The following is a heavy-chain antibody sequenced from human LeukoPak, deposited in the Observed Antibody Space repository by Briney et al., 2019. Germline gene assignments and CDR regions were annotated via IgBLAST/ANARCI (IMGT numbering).Heavy chain of an antibody. D-gene: IGHD7-27*01. CDR2: IIPIFGTA. CDR3: ARGSYTLGYQPY. V-gene: IGHV1-69*13. Sequence: ASVKVSCXASGGTFSSYAISWVRQAPGQGLVWMGGIIPIFGTANYAQKFQGRVTITADESTSTAYMELSSLRSEDTAVYYCARGSYTLGYQPYWGQGTLVTVSS. J-gene: IGHJ4*02. CDR1: GGTFSSYA.